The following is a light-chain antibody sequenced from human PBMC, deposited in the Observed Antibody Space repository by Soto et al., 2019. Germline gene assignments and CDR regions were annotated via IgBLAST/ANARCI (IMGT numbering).Light chain of an antibody. CDR1: QSLLHSDGKNY. CDR3: MQALQPPRT. V-gene: IGKV2-28*01. Sequence: EIVMTQSPLSLPVAPGEPASISCRSSQSLLHSDGKNYLDWYLQKPGQSPELLIYLGSKRYSGGPDSFSGSGSGTDFTLRISRVEAGDVGVYYCMQALQPPRTFGQGTKVEI. J-gene: IGKJ1*01. CDR2: LGS.